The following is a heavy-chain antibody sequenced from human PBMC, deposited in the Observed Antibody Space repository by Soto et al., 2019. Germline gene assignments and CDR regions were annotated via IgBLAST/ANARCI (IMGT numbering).Heavy chain of an antibody. J-gene: IGHJ6*02. V-gene: IGHV1-2*04. CDR2: INPNSGGT. D-gene: IGHD6-6*01. Sequence: ASVKVSCKASGYTFTGYYMHWVRQAPGQGLEWMGWINPNSGGTNYAQKFQGWVTMTRDTSISTAYMELSRLRSDDTAVYYCARGGAARPGTYGIDVWGQGTTVTVSS. CDR1: GYTFTGYY. CDR3: ARGGAARPGTYGIDV.